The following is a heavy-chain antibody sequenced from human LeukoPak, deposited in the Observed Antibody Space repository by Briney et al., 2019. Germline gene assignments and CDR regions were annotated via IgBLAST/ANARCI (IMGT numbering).Heavy chain of an antibody. CDR3: ARDLVVPAATGDY. V-gene: IGHV1-69*13. J-gene: IGHJ4*02. D-gene: IGHD2-2*01. Sequence: SVKVSCKASGGTFSSYAISWVRQAPGQGLEWMGGIIPIFGTANCAQKFQGRVTITADESTSTAYMELSSLRSEDTAVYYCARDLVVPAATGDYWGQGTLVTVSS. CDR1: GGTFSSYA. CDR2: IIPIFGTA.